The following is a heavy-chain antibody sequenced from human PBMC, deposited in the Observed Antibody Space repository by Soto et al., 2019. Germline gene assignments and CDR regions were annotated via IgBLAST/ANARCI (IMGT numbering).Heavy chain of an antibody. CDR3: ASLTRYCSGGSCYEGDY. Sequence: SETLSLTCAVSGGSISSGGYSWSWIRQPPGKGLEWIGYIYHSGSTYYNPSLKSRVTISVDRSKNQFSLKLSSVTAADTAVYYCASLTRYCSGGSCYEGDYWGQVTLVTVSS. CDR2: IYHSGST. CDR1: GGSISSGGYS. D-gene: IGHD2-15*01. J-gene: IGHJ4*02. V-gene: IGHV4-30-2*01.